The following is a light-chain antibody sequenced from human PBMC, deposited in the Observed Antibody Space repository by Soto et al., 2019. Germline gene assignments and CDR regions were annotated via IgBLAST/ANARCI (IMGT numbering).Light chain of an antibody. CDR1: NGDIGTYKY. J-gene: IGLJ2*01. V-gene: IGLV2-14*01. CDR2: EVI. Sequence: QSALTQPASVSGSPGQSITISCNGSNGDIGTYKYVSWYQQRPDKAPKLMIYEVINRPSGISNRFSGSKSGNTASLTISDLQPEDDADYYCRSFTRDATLIFGGGTKLTVL. CDR3: RSFTRDATLI.